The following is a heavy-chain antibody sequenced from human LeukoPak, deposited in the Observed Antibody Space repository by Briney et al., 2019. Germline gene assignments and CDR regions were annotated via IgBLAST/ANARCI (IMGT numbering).Heavy chain of an antibody. V-gene: IGHV4-34*01. Sequence: GSLRLSCAASGFIFSSYSMNWVRQPPGKGLEWIGEINHSGSTNYNPSLKSRVTISVDTSKNQFSLKLSSVTAADTAVYYCARGGIVATISDYFDYWGQGTLVTVSS. CDR1: GFIFSSYS. CDR2: INHSGST. CDR3: ARGGIVATISDYFDY. D-gene: IGHD5-12*01. J-gene: IGHJ4*02.